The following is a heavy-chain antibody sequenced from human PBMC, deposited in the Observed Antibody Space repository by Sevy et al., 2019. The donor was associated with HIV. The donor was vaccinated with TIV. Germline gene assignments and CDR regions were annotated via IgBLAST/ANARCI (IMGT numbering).Heavy chain of an antibody. Sequence: GGSLRLSCTASGFNFNTYGMHWVRQAPGKGLEWLAILSYDGNKYYGDSVEGRFTISRDNSRNTLYLEMNSLKSEDTAVFHCARAGRLRLGELSSGPDYWGPGTLVTVSS. CDR3: ARAGRLRLGELSSGPDY. J-gene: IGHJ4*02. D-gene: IGHD3-16*02. V-gene: IGHV3-30*03. CDR1: GFNFNTYG. CDR2: LSYDGNK.